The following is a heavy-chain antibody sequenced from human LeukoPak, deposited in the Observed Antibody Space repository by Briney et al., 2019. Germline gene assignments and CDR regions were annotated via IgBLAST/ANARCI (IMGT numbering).Heavy chain of an antibody. Sequence: PSETLSLTCTVSGGSVSSGSYYWSWIRQPPGKGLEWIGYIYYSGSTNYNPSLKSRVTISVDTSKNQFSLKLSSVTAADTAVYYCARADNSSWYWYFDLWGRGTLVTVSS. CDR1: GGSVSSGSYY. CDR3: ARADNSSWYWYFDL. CDR2: IYYSGST. D-gene: IGHD6-13*01. V-gene: IGHV4-61*01. J-gene: IGHJ2*01.